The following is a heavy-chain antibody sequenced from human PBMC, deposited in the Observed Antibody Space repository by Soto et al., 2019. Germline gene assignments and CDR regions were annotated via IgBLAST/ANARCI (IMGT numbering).Heavy chain of an antibody. V-gene: IGHV3-48*02. CDR1: GFTFSSYS. D-gene: IGHD3-3*01. Sequence: GGSLRLSCAASGFTFSSYSMNWVRQAPGKGLEWVSYISSSSSTIYYADSVKGRFTISRDNAKNSLYLQMNSLRDEDTAVYYCARLLSDFWSGYYRXGPLDVWGQGTTVTVSS. CDR3: ARLLSDFWSGYYRXGPLDV. J-gene: IGHJ6*02. CDR2: ISSSSSTI.